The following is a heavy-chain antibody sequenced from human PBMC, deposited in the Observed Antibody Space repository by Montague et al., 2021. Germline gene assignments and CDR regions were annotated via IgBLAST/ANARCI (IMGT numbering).Heavy chain of an antibody. V-gene: IGHV4-39*01. J-gene: IGHJ4*02. CDR2: LYYSGNT. Sequence: SETLSLTCTVSGDSIRSVTYSFGSAPYYWAWIRQSPGKRLEWIGSLYYSGNTYYSPFLKTRLIMSMDTSVNQFSLRLTSVTAADTAAYYCEGHSHNGGHGDWGQGTLVTVSS. D-gene: IGHD2-8*01. CDR3: EGHSHNGGHGD. CDR1: GDSIRSVTYSFGSAPYY.